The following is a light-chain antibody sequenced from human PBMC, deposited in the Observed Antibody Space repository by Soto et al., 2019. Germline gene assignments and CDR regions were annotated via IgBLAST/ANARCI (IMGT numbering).Light chain of an antibody. Sequence: EMVMTQSPATLSVSTGERASLSCRASQSISRNLAWYQQNPGQAPRLLIYAASTRATGIPARFSGSGSGTEFTLTISSLQSEDFAVYYCQQYNTGPPITFGQGTRLEIK. J-gene: IGKJ5*01. CDR2: AAS. CDR3: QQYNTGPPIT. CDR1: QSISRN. V-gene: IGKV3-15*01.